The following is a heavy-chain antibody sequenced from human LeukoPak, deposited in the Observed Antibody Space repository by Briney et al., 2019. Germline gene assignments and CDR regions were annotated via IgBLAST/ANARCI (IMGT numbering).Heavy chain of an antibody. CDR3: ARACSGGNCYSDNWFDP. J-gene: IGHJ5*02. Sequence: ASLKVSCTASGYTFTGYFMHWVRQAPGQGLVWMGRINPNSGDTNYAQKCQGRVTRTRDTSTSTAYMELSRLRSDDTAVYYCARACSGGNCYSDNWFDPWGQGTLVTVSS. CDR1: GYTFTGYF. V-gene: IGHV1-2*06. D-gene: IGHD2-15*01. CDR2: INPNSGDT.